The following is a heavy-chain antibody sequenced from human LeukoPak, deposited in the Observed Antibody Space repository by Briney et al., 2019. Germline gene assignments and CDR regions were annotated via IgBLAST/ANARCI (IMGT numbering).Heavy chain of an antibody. CDR3: TRAWTPKIQLWRAGGYYFDY. CDR1: GFTFGDYA. V-gene: IGHV3-49*04. Sequence: GGSLRPSCTASGFTFGDYAMSWVRQAPGKGLEWVGFIRNKAYGGTTEYAASVKGRFTISRDDSKSIAYLQMNSLKTEDTAVYYCTRAWTPKIQLWRAGGYYFDYWGQGTLVTVSS. J-gene: IGHJ4*02. D-gene: IGHD5-18*01. CDR2: IRNKAYGGTT.